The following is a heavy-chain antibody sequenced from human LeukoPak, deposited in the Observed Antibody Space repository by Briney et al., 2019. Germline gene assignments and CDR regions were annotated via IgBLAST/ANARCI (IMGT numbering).Heavy chain of an antibody. CDR2: IYYSGST. CDR3: ARDRPGTVERDDAFDI. D-gene: IGHD6-13*01. Sequence: SETLSLTCTFSGGSVSSGSYYWSWIRQPPGKGLEWIGYIYYSGSTNYNPSLKSRVTISVDTSKNQFSLKLSSVTAADTAVYYCARDRPGTVERDDAFDIWGQGTMVTVSS. J-gene: IGHJ3*02. V-gene: IGHV4-61*01. CDR1: GGSVSSGSYY.